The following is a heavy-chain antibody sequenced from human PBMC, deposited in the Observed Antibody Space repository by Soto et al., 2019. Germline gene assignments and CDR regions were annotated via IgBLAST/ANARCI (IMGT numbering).Heavy chain of an antibody. V-gene: IGHV4-59*08. CDR1: RGSISDSY. CDR2: IHYTGST. CDR3: VKVAGGGLFDY. D-gene: IGHD6-19*01. J-gene: IGHJ4*02. Sequence: SETLSLTCTVSRGSISDSYWTWIRQPPGKRPEWIGYIHYTGSTSYNPSLRGRVTMSMDSSKNQFSLKLSSVTAADTAVYYCVKVAGGGLFDYWGPGNMVT.